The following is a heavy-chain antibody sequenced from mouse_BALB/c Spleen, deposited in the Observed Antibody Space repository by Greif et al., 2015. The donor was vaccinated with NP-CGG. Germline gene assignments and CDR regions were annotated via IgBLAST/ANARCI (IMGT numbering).Heavy chain of an antibody. J-gene: IGHJ2*01. CDR1: GYTFTSYY. CDR3: TKNLLEDY. CDR2: INPSNGGT. D-gene: IGHD2-10*01. V-gene: IGHV1S81*02. Sequence: QVQLQQSGAELVKPGASVKLSCKASGYTFTSYYMYWVKQRPGQGLEWIGEINPSNGGTNFNEKFKSKATLTVDKSSSTAYMQLSSLTSEDSAVYYCTKNLLEDYWGQGTTLTVSS.